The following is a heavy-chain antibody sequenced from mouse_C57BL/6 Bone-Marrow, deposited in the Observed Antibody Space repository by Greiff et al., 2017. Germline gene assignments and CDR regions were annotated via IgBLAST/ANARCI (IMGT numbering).Heavy chain of an antibody. CDR1: GFTFSSYG. Sequence: EVKLVASGGDLVKPGGSLKLSCAASGFTFSSYGMSWVRQTPDKRLEWVATISSGGSYTYYPDSVKGRFTISRDNAKNTLYLQMSSLKSEDTAMYYCARRSGDYWGQGTTLTVSS. CDR2: ISSGGSYT. V-gene: IGHV5-6*02. J-gene: IGHJ2*01. CDR3: ARRSGDY.